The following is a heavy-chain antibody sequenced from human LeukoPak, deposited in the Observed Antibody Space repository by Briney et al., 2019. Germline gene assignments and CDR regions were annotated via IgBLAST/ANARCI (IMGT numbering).Heavy chain of an antibody. CDR3: ARSRFYFDY. Sequence: GGSLRLSCAAAGFTFSSYSTNWVRQTPGKGLEWVAKIKPDGSEKDHVDSVKGRFTISRDNAKNSLYLQLNSLRAEDTAVYYCARSRFYFDYWGQGTLVTVSS. V-gene: IGHV3-7*01. J-gene: IGHJ4*02. CDR1: GFTFSSYS. CDR2: IKPDGSEK.